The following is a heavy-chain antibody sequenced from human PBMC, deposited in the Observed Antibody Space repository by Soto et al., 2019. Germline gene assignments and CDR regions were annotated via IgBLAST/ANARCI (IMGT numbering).Heavy chain of an antibody. J-gene: IGHJ6*04. D-gene: IGHD5-18*01. CDR3: ARAVLETAMDTDYYYGMDF. CDR1: GFTVSSYG. V-gene: IGHV3-33*01. CDR2: IWYEGSNK. Sequence: QVQLVESGGGVVQPGRSLRLSCAASGFTVSSYGMHWVRQAPGKGLEWVAVIWYEGSNKYYQDSVKGRFTISRDNSKNTRSPQMHSRRAVATAVYYCARAVLETAMDTDYYYGMDFWGKGPTVTVSS.